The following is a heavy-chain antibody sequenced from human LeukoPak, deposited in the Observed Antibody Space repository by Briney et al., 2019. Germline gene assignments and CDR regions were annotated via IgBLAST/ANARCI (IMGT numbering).Heavy chain of an antibody. CDR3: ARSGSGTYFDS. Sequence: SETLSLTCTVSGGSVSSASSYWSWVRQPAAKGLEWIGRIYSGGNTHYNPSLKSRVTMPIDASENQSSLKLSSVTAADTAVYFCARSGSGTYFDSWGQGTLVTVSS. J-gene: IGHJ4*02. D-gene: IGHD1-26*01. CDR2: IYSGGNT. V-gene: IGHV4-61*02. CDR1: GGSVSSASSY.